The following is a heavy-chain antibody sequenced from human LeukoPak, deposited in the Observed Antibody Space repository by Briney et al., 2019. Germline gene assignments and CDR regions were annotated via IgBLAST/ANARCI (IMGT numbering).Heavy chain of an antibody. J-gene: IGHJ4*02. CDR2: IFYSGIT. CDR3: ARLLIYCSSTSCHFDY. V-gene: IGHV4-39*01. Sequence: SETLSLTCTVSGGSISSSNYYWGWIRQPPGKGLEWIGSIFYSGITYYNPSLKSRLTITVETSNNQFSLKLSSVTAADTAMYYCARLLIYCSSTSCHFDYWGQGTLVTVSS. D-gene: IGHD2-2*01. CDR1: GGSISSSNYY.